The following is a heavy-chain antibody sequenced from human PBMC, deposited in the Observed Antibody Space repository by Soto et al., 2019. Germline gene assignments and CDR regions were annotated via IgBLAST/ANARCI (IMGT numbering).Heavy chain of an antibody. Sequence: QIQLVQSGAEVKKPGASVKVSCKASGYSFTSYGISWVRQAPGQGLEWMGWISAYNGNTNYEQKFHGRVATTTDTSTNTAYLELSTRRLYDAAVYYCARDPPITGSLRGTPLMAVWGQGTTVTVSS. CDR2: ISAYNGNT. J-gene: IGHJ6*02. V-gene: IGHV1-18*04. CDR3: ARDPPITGSLRGTPLMAV. CDR1: GYSFTSYG. D-gene: IGHD1-20*01.